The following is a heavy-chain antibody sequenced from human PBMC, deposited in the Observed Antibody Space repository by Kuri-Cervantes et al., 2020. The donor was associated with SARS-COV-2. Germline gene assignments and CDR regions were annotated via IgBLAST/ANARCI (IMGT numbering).Heavy chain of an antibody. CDR1: GFTFSIYA. V-gene: IGHV3-30*04. D-gene: IGHD2-8*01. CDR3: AKDRFGVQEY. J-gene: IGHJ4*02. Sequence: GESLKISCAASGFTFSIYAMHWVRLAPGKGLEWVAVISNDGDNKHYIDSVKGRFTISRDNSKSTLYLQMNSLRVEDTAVYFCAKDRFGVQEYWGQGTLVTVSS. CDR2: ISNDGDNK.